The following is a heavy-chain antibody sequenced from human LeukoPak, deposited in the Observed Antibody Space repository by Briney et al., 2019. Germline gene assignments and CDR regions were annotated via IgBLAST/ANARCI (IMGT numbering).Heavy chain of an antibody. V-gene: IGHV1-2*04. CDR1: GYTFTGYY. CDR3: ARDASNWNVRFDP. J-gene: IGHJ5*02. D-gene: IGHD1-1*01. Sequence: ASVKVSCKASGYTFTGYYMHWVRQAPGQGLEWMGWINPNSGGTNYAQKFQGWVTMTRDTSISTAYMELSRLRSDDTAVYYCARDASNWNVRFDPWGQGTLVTVSS. CDR2: INPNSGGT.